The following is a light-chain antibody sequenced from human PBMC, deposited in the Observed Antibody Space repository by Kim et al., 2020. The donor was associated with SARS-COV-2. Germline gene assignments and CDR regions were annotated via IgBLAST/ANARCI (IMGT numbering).Light chain of an antibody. CDR2: GAS. Sequence: EIVMTQSPATLSVSPGERATLSCRASQSVRTNLAWYQQKPGQAPRLLIYGASTRATGIPASFSGSGSGTEFTLTISSLQSEDFAIYYCLQYNNPPRTFGQGTKVDIK. V-gene: IGKV3-15*01. CDR3: LQYNNPPRT. CDR1: QSVRTN. J-gene: IGKJ1*01.